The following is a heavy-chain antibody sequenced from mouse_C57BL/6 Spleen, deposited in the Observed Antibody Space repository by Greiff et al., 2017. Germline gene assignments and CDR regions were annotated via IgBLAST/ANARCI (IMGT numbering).Heavy chain of an antibody. Sequence: VQLQQPGPELVKPGASVKLSCKASGYTFTSYWMHWVKQRPGHGLEWIGNINPSNGATNYNEKFKSKATLTVDKSSSTASMQLSSLTSEDSAVYYCARSLYYDYDDYAMDYWGQGTSVTGSS. CDR1: GYTFTSYW. CDR2: INPSNGAT. D-gene: IGHD2-4*01. J-gene: IGHJ4*01. CDR3: ARSLYYDYDDYAMDY. V-gene: IGHV1-53*01.